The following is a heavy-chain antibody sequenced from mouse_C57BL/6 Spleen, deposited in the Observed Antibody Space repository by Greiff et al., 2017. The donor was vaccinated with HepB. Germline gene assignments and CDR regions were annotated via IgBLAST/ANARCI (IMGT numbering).Heavy chain of an antibody. CDR1: GFSFTSYG. V-gene: IGHV2-3*01. J-gene: IGHJ4*01. CDR2: IWGDGST. CDR3: AKQDTTVAYAMDY. D-gene: IGHD1-1*01. Sequence: VKLMESGPGLVAPSQSLSITCTVSGFSFTSYGVSWVRQPPGKGLEWLGVIWGDGSTNYHSALISRLSTSKDNSKSQVFLKLNSLQTDDTAAYYCAKQDTTVAYAMDYWGQGTSVTVSS.